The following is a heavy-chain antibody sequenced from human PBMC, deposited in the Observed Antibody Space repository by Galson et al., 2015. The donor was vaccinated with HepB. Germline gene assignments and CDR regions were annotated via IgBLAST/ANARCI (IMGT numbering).Heavy chain of an antibody. CDR3: AKDPYLYSALAGTMAGFDY. Sequence: SLRLSCAASGFSFDDYAMHWVRQAPGKGLEWVSAISWNSGTKGYVDSVKGRFTISRDNAKNTLYLQMNSLRAEDTALYYCAKDPYLYSALAGTMAGFDYWGHGTLVTVSS. CDR1: GFSFDDYA. D-gene: IGHD6-19*01. CDR2: ISWNSGTK. V-gene: IGHV3-9*01. J-gene: IGHJ4*01.